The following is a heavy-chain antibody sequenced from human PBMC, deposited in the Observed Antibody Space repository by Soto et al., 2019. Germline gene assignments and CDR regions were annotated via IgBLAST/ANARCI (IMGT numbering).Heavy chain of an antibody. V-gene: IGHV1-8*01. Sequence: QVQLVQSGAEVKKPGTSVKVSCEASGYTFTSYDLNWVRQATGQGLEWMGWMNPKSGNTGYAQSFQGRVTMTRNTSISTAYIELSGLRSEGSAVYYCARGTRVFDLWGRGTSLTV. CDR2: MNPKSGNT. J-gene: IGHJ2*01. CDR1: GYTFTSYD. CDR3: ARGTRVFDL.